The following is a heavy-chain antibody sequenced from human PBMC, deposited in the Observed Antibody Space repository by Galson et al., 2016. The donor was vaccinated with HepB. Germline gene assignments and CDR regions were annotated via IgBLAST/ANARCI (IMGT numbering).Heavy chain of an antibody. J-gene: IGHJ4*02. D-gene: IGHD3-10*01. CDR2: ISGSGGST. CDR3: AQIDLLWVGESLR. V-gene: IGHV3-23*01. Sequence: SLRLSCAASGLTFSSYAMSWVRQAPGKGLEWVSGISGSGGSTNYADSVKGRFTISRDNSKSTLYLQMNSLRAEDTAIYYCAQIDLLWVGESLRWGQGTLVTVSS. CDR1: GLTFSSYA.